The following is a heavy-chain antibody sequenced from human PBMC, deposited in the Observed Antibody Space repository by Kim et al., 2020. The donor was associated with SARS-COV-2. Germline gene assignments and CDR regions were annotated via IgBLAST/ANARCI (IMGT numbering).Heavy chain of an antibody. J-gene: IGHJ4*02. D-gene: IGHD6-6*01. CDR3: AKDSSSSSYYFDY. Sequence: SADSVEGRFTISRDNSQNTLYLQMNSLRAEDTAVYYCAKDSSSSSYYFDYWGQGTLVTVSS. V-gene: IGHV3-33*06.